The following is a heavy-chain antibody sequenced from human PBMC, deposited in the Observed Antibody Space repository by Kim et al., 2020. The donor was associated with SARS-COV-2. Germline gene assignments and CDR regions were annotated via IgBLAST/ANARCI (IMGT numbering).Heavy chain of an antibody. V-gene: IGHV5-51*01. D-gene: IGHD5-12*01. CDR1: GYSFTSYW. J-gene: IGHJ3*02. CDR2: IYPGDSDT. CDR3: ATDKSGDGYNLDAFDI. Sequence: GESLKISCKGSGYSFTSYWIGWVRHMPGKGLECMGIIYPGDSDTRYSPSFQGHVTISADKSISTAYLQWSSLKASDTAMYYCATDKSGDGYNLDAFDIWGQGTMVTVSS.